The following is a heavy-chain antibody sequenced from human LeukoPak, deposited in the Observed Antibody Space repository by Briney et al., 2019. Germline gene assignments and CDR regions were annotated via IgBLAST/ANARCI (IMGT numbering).Heavy chain of an antibody. CDR1: GGTFISYT. CDR2: IIPILGIA. D-gene: IGHD3-16*01. J-gene: IGHJ4*02. V-gene: IGHV1-69*02. Sequence: SVKVSCKASGGTFISYTISWVRQAPGQGLEWMGRIIPILGIANYAQKFQGKVTITADKSTSTAYIELSNLRSEDPVVDYCARGHGVDFDYWLQGTLVTVSS. CDR3: ARGHGVDFDY.